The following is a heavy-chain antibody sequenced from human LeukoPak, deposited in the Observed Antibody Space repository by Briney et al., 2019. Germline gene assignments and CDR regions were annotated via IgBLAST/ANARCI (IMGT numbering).Heavy chain of an antibody. D-gene: IGHD3-10*01. CDR1: GYSFTTHW. V-gene: IGHV5-51*01. Sequence: GESLQISCMASGYSFTTHWIGWVRQMPGKGLEWMGIFYPGDSDTRYSPSFQGQVTISADKSISTAYLQWSSLKASDTAMYYCARSYGSGSYSEFWGQGTLVTVSS. CDR3: ARSYGSGSYSEF. J-gene: IGHJ4*02. CDR2: FYPGDSDT.